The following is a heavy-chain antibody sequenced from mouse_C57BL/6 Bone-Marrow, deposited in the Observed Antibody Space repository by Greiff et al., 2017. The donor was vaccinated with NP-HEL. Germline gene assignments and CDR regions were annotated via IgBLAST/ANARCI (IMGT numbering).Heavy chain of an antibody. J-gene: IGHJ4*01. D-gene: IGHD1-1*01. V-gene: IGHV1-81*01. CDR3: AGYDTGVGNGAMDY. CDR2: IYPRSGNT. CDR1: GYTFTSYG. Sequence: VQLQQSGAELARPGASVKLSCKASGYTFTSYGISWVKQRPGQGLEWIGEIYPRSGNTYYNEKFKGKATLTADKSSRTAYIELRSLTSATSASFVGAGYDTGVGNGAMDYWGQGTSVTVSS.